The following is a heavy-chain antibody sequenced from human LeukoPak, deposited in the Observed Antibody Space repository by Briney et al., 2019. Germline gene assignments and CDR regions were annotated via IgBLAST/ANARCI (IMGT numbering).Heavy chain of an antibody. CDR3: ARGDTLTTYNWFDP. CDR2: IYPGNSDT. Sequence: GESLKISCKGSGYSFTSYWIGWVRQMPGKGLEWMGIIYPGNSDTKYSPSFQGQVTISVDKSISTAYLQWSSLKASDTAMYYCARGDTLTTYNWFDPWGQGTLVTVSS. J-gene: IGHJ5*02. D-gene: IGHD3-9*01. CDR1: GYSFTSYW. V-gene: IGHV5-51*01.